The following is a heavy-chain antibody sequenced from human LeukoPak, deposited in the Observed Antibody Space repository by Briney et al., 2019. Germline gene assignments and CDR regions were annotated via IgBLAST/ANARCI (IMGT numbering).Heavy chain of an antibody. CDR3: AICIPTAGSSSWFRSYYYYYYMDV. V-gene: IGHV1-69*13. CDR1: GGTFSSYA. Sequence: GASVKVSCKASGGTFSSYAISWVRQAPGQGLEWMGGIIPIFGTANYAQKFKGRVTITADESTSTAYTELSSLRSEDTAVYYCAICIPTAGSSSWFRSYYYYYYMDVWGKGTTVTISS. CDR2: IIPIFGTA. D-gene: IGHD6-13*01. J-gene: IGHJ6*03.